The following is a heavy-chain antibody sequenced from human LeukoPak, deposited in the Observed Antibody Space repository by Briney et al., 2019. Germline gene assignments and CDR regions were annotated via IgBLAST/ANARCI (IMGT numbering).Heavy chain of an antibody. J-gene: IGHJ5*02. D-gene: IGHD3-3*01. CDR1: GGSFSGYY. CDR2: INHSGST. CDR3: ARERRGDDFWSGLFDP. Sequence: PSETLSLTCAVYGGSFSGYYWSWIRQPPGKGLEWIGEINHSGSTNYNPSLKSRVTISVDTSKNQFSLKLSSVTAADTAVYYCARERRGDDFWSGLFDPWGQGTLVTVSS. V-gene: IGHV4-34*09.